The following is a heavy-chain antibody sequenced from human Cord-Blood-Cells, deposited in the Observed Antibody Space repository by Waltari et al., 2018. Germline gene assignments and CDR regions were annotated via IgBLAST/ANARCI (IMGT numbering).Heavy chain of an antibody. J-gene: IGHJ4*02. CDR2: IRSKANSYAT. Sequence: EVQLVESGGGLVQPGGSLKLSCADSGFTFSGSAMHWVRQASGKGLEWVGRIRSKANSYATAYAASVKGRFTISRDDSKNTAYLQMNSLKTEDTAVYYCTRHTVAGDYWGQGTLVTVSS. D-gene: IGHD6-19*01. V-gene: IGHV3-73*02. CDR3: TRHTVAGDY. CDR1: GFTFSGSA.